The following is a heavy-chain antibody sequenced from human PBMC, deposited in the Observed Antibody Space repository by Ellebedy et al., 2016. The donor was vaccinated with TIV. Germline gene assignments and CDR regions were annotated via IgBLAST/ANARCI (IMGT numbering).Heavy chain of an antibody. Sequence: SETLSLXXAVYGGSFSGYYWSWIRQPPGKGLEWIGEINHSGSTNYNPSLKSRVTISVDTSKNQFSLKLSSVTAADTAVYYCARGKDGYKPWGQGTLVTVSS. J-gene: IGHJ5*02. CDR1: GGSFSGYY. V-gene: IGHV4-34*01. CDR3: ARGKDGYKP. CDR2: INHSGST. D-gene: IGHD5-24*01.